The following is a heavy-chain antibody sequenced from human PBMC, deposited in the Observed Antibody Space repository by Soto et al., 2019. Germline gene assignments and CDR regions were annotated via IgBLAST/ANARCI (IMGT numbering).Heavy chain of an antibody. D-gene: IGHD3-22*01. CDR1: GFTFNNYA. CDR3: ARDVGGYNAMFDY. CDR2: IRADGSGT. Sequence: PVGSLRLFCAASGFTFNNYAMAWVRQTPGEGLQWVSTIRADGSGTHYADSVTGRFTISRDNSKGTLYLQMDTLRADDTALYYCARDVGGYNAMFDYWGQGTVVTVSS. J-gene: IGHJ4*02. V-gene: IGHV3-23*01.